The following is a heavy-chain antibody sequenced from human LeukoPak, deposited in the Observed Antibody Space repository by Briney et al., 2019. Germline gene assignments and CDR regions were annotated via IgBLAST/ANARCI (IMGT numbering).Heavy chain of an antibody. CDR1: GGSISSYY. J-gene: IGHJ4*02. CDR3: ARNWAFGARECFDY. Sequence: SETLSLTCTVSGGSISSYYWSWIRQPAGKGLEWIGRIYTSGSTNYNPSLKSRVTMSVDTSKNQFSLKLSSVTAADTAVYYCARNWAFGARECFDYWGQGTLVTVSS. CDR2: IYTSGST. V-gene: IGHV4-4*07. D-gene: IGHD3-3*01.